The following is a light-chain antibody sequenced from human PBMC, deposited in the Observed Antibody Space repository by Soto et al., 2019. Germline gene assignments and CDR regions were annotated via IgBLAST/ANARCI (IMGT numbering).Light chain of an antibody. Sequence: DIVMTQSPDSLAVSLGERATINCKSSQRVSYSGNNKDALVWYQQKPGQPLKTLISWASTRESGVPDRFSGSGSGTDFTLTIRSLQAEDVAVYYYQQFYTTPTFGQGTKVEIK. CDR2: WAS. CDR1: QRVSYSGNNKDA. CDR3: QQFYTTPT. V-gene: IGKV4-1*01. J-gene: IGKJ1*01.